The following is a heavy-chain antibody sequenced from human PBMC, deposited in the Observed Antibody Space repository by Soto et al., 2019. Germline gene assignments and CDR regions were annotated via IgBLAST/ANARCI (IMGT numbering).Heavy chain of an antibody. CDR3: ARWWSGSRQGFDP. CDR2: IYYSGST. V-gene: IGHV4-31*03. CDR1: GGSISSGDYY. Sequence: QVQLQESGPGLVKPSQTLSLTCTVSGGSISSGDYYWSWIRQHPGKGLEWIGYIYYSGSTYYTPSLTSRVTISVDTSKNQFSLKLSSVTAADTAVYYCARWWSGSRQGFDPWGQGTLVTVSS. J-gene: IGHJ5*02. D-gene: IGHD3-3*01.